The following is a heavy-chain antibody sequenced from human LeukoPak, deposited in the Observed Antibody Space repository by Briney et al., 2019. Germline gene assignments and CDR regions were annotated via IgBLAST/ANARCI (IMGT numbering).Heavy chain of an antibody. V-gene: IGHV4-4*09. CDR3: ATSNDAKIAPFDH. D-gene: IGHD2-21*01. CDR1: GVSMSAYQ. CDR2: INTKGET. Sequence: SETLSLTCTVSGVSMSAYQWSWVRQSPEKGLEWIGCINTKGETSYNPSLKSRVTTSLDTSKSQFSLRLTSVTAADTAVYYCATSNDAKIAPFDHWGQGAPVTVSS. J-gene: IGHJ4*02.